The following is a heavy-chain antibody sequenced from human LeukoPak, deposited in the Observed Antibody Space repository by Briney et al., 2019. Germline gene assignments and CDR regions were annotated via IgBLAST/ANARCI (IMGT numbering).Heavy chain of an antibody. J-gene: IGHJ5*02. CDR3: ARPRDRTTRP. Sequence: GGSLRLSCAASGFTFSSYSMNWVRQAPGKGLEGVSSIRSSSSYIYYADSVKGRFTISRDNAKNSLYLQMNSLRAEDTAVYYCARPRDRTTRPWGQGTLVTVSS. D-gene: IGHD2/OR15-2a*01. CDR1: GFTFSSYS. CDR2: IRSSSSYI. V-gene: IGHV3-21*01.